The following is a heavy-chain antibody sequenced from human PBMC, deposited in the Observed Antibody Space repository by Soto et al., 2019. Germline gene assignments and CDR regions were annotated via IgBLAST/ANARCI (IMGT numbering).Heavy chain of an antibody. D-gene: IGHD3-3*01. CDR2: MSRSGST. CDR3: ATQTISYTWDV. CDR1: GGPITSTKW. J-gene: IGHJ6*02. Sequence: QVQLQESGPGLVKPSGTLSLTCAVSGGPITSTKWWTWVRQPPGKGLEWIGEMSRSGSTNYNPSLESRIIMSVDKSKNHFSLELSSVTAADTAMYYCATQTISYTWDVWGQGTTVTVSS. V-gene: IGHV4-4*02.